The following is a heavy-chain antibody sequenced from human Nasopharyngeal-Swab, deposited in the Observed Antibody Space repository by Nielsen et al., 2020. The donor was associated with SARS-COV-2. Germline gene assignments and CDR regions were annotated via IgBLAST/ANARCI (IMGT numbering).Heavy chain of an antibody. CDR3: ARVDVHDDFDV. J-gene: IGHJ3*01. D-gene: IGHD3-16*01. CDR1: GFTFSSYW. CDR2: MNSDGSRT. V-gene: IGHV3-74*01. Sequence: GESLKISCAASGFTFSSYWMHWVRQAPGEGLVWVSRMNSDGSRTSYADSVKGRFTISRDNAKNTLYLQMNRLRAEDTAVYYCARVDVHDDFDVWGQGTQVHVTS.